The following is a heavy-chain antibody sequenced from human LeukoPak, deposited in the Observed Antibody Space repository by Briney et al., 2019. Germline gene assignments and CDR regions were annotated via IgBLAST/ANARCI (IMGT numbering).Heavy chain of an antibody. J-gene: IGHJ4*02. V-gene: IGHV4-59*08. Sequence: SETLSLTCTVSGGSISNYYWGWIRQPPGKGLEWIAYVYYTGATDYNPSLKSRVTISVDTSKNQFSLKLDSVTAADTAIYYCARHPRTVTNSPFDYWGQGTLVTVSS. CDR2: VYYTGAT. CDR1: GGSISNYY. D-gene: IGHD4-17*01. CDR3: ARHPRTVTNSPFDY.